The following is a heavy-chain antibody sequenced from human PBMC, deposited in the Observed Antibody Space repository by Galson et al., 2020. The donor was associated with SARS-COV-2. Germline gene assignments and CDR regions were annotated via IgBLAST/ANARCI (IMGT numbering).Heavy chain of an antibody. CDR2: ISGSGGST. CDR1: GFTFSSYA. Sequence: GESLKISCAASGFTFSSYAMSWVRQAPGKGLEWVSAISGSGGSTYYADSVKGRFTISRDNSKNTLYLQMNSLRAEDTAVYYCAKTPVVVVINYGMDVWGQGTTVTVSS. CDR3: AKTPVVVVINYGMDV. J-gene: IGHJ6*02. D-gene: IGHD3-22*01. V-gene: IGHV3-23*01.